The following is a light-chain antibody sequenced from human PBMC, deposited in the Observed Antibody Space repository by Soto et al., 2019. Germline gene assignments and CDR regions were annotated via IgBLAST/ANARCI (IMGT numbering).Light chain of an antibody. V-gene: IGLV2-14*01. CDR3: SSYTCSSTPYV. CDR1: SSDVGGYNY. Sequence: QSALTQPASVSGSPGQAITISCTGTSSDVGGYNYVSWYLQHPGKAPKLMIYEVSNRPSGVSSRFSGSKSGNTASLTISGLQAEYLADYDCSSYTCSSTPYVFGTGTKVTVL. J-gene: IGLJ1*01. CDR2: EVS.